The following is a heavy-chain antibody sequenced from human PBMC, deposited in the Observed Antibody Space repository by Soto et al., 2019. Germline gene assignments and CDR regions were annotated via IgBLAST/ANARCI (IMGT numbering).Heavy chain of an antibody. CDR3: ARDHRKQEYCSSTSCVRGWFDP. J-gene: IGHJ5*02. CDR1: GFTFSSYS. CDR2: ISSSSSYI. V-gene: IGHV3-21*01. Sequence: GGSLRLSCAASGFTFSSYSMNWVRQAPGKGLEWVSSISSSSSYIYYADSVKGRFTISRDNAKNSLYLQMNSLRAEDTAVYYCARDHRKQEYCSSTSCVRGWFDPWGQGTLVTVSS. D-gene: IGHD2-2*01.